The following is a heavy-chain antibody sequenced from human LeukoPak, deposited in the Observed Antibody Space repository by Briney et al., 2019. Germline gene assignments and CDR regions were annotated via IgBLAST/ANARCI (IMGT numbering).Heavy chain of an antibody. D-gene: IGHD6-13*01. CDR3: ASVSIAAAGENWFDP. CDR2: IYYSGST. Sequence: PSQTLSLTCTVSVGSISSGGYYWSWIRQPPGKGLEWIGHIYYSGSTYYNPSLKSRVTISVDTSKNQFSLKLSSVTAADTAVYYCASVSIAAAGENWFDPWGQGTLVTVSS. V-gene: IGHV4-31*03. J-gene: IGHJ5*02. CDR1: VGSISSGGYY.